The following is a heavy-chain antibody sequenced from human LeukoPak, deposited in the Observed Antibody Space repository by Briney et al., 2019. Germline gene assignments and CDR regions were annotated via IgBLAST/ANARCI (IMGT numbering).Heavy chain of an antibody. CDR2: ISGSGGST. V-gene: IGHV3-23*01. J-gene: IGHJ4*02. D-gene: IGHD3-9*01. CDR1: GFTFSSYA. Sequence: PGGSLRLSCAASGFTFSSYAMSWVRQVPGKGLEWVSAISGSGGSTYYADSVKGRFTISRDNSKNTLYLQMNSLRAEDTAVYYCAKWPSYYDILTGYFDYWGQGTLVTVSS. CDR3: AKWPSYYDILTGYFDY.